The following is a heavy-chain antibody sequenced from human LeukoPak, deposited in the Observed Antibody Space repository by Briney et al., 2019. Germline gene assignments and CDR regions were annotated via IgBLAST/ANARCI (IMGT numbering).Heavy chain of an antibody. J-gene: IGHJ6*03. Sequence: GASVRVSCKASGGTFSSYAISWVRQAPGQGLEWMGGVIPIFGTANYAQKFQGRVTITTDESTSTAYMELSSLRSEDTAVYYCASNEIAARPALGYYYYYMDVWGKGTTVTVSS. CDR3: ASNEIAARPALGYYYYYMDV. CDR2: VIPIFGTA. CDR1: GGTFSSYA. V-gene: IGHV1-69*05. D-gene: IGHD6-6*01.